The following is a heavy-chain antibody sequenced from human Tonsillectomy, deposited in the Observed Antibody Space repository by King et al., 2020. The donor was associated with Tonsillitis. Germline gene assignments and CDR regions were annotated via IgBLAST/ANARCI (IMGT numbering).Heavy chain of an antibody. CDR2: INHSGST. D-gene: IGHD3-22*01. CDR1: GGSFSGYY. V-gene: IGHV4-34*01. Sequence: VQLQQWGAGLLKPSETLSLTCAVYGGSFSGYYWSWIRQPPGKGLEWIGEINHSGSTNYNPSLKSRVTISVDTSKNQFSLKLSSVTAADTAVYYCARGTRLYYYDSSGYPRGYWFDPWGQGTLVTVSS. J-gene: IGHJ5*02. CDR3: ARGTRLYYYDSSGYPRGYWFDP.